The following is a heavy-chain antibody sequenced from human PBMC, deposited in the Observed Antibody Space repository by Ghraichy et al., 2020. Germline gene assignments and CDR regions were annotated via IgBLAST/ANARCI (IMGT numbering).Heavy chain of an antibody. CDR1: GFTFSSYA. V-gene: IGHV3-23*01. CDR2: ISGSGGST. D-gene: IGHD2-15*01. CDR3: AKGLYCSGGSCYSGGEYYYYGMDV. J-gene: IGHJ6*02. Sequence: GGSLRLSCAASGFTFSSYAMSWVRQAPGKGLEWVSAISGSGGSTYYADSVKGRFTISRDNSKNTLYLQMNSLRAEDTAVYYCAKGLYCSGGSCYSGGEYYYYGMDVWGQGTTVTFS.